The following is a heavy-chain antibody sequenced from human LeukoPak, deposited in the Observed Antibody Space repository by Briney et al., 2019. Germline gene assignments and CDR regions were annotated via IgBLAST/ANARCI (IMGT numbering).Heavy chain of an antibody. CDR1: GASFSSSPYF. CDR2: VSYSGST. Sequence: SETLSLTCTVSGASFSSSPYFWGWIRQSPGKGLEWIGSVSYSGSTYYNPSLKSRVTISLDTSKNQFSLKLASVTAADTAVYYCARAGSSIAARPPDYWGQGTLVTVSS. V-gene: IGHV4-39*07. J-gene: IGHJ4*02. D-gene: IGHD6-6*01. CDR3: ARAGSSIAARPPDY.